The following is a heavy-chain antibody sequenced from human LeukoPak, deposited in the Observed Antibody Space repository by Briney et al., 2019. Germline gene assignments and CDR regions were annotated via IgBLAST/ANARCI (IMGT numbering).Heavy chain of an antibody. V-gene: IGHV3-23*01. CDR1: GFTFSNYA. J-gene: IGHJ4*02. CDR3: AKVTAFSPLRGAFDY. Sequence: GGFLRLSCAASGFTFSNYAMSWVRQAPGKGLEWVLAISGSGGSTYYTDSVKGRFTISRDNSKNTLYLQMNSLRAEDTAVYYCAKVTAFSPLRGAFDYWGQGTLVTVSS. CDR2: ISGSGGST. D-gene: IGHD3-10*01.